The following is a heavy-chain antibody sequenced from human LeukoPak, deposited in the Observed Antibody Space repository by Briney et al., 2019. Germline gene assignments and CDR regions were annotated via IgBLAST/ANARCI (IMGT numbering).Heavy chain of an antibody. CDR3: ARFSVGGRYDFDY. Sequence: GASVKVSCKASGYSFTSYGLNWVRQAPGQGLEWMGWISAYNGKTFYAEKFQGRVTMTRDTSTNTAYMELSRLRSDDTAVYYCARFSVGGRYDFDYWGQGTLVTVSS. D-gene: IGHD3-9*01. J-gene: IGHJ4*02. CDR2: ISAYNGKT. CDR1: GYSFTSYG. V-gene: IGHV1-18*01.